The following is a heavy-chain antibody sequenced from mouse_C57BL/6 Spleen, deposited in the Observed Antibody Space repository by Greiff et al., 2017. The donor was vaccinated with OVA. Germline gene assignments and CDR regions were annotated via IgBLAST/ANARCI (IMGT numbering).Heavy chain of an antibody. CDR1: GYAFSSSW. D-gene: IGHD1-1*01. J-gene: IGHJ4*01. CDR2: IYPGDGDT. Sequence: QVQLQQSGPELVKPGASVKISCKASGYAFSSSWMNWVKQRPGKGLEWIGRIYPGDGDTNYNGKFKGKATLTADKSSSTAYMQLSSLTSEESAVYFCARRGSSPLYAMDYWGQGTSVTVSS. V-gene: IGHV1-82*01. CDR3: ARRGSSPLYAMDY.